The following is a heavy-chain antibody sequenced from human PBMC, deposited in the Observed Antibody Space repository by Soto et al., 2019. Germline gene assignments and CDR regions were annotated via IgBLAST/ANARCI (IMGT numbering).Heavy chain of an antibody. CDR3: ARRRGSSSHPFDY. V-gene: IGHV5-51*01. Sequence: GESLKISCQGSGYTFITYWIGWVRQMPGKGLEWMGIIYPDDSDTRYSPSFQGQVTISADKSISTAYLQWSSLKASDTAMYYCARRRGSSSHPFDYWGQGTLVTVSS. J-gene: IGHJ4*02. D-gene: IGHD6-6*01. CDR2: IYPDDSDT. CDR1: GYTFITYW.